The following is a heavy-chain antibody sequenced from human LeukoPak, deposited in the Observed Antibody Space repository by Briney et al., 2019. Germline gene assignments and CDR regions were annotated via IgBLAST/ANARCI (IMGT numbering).Heavy chain of an antibody. CDR1: GGTFSSYT. CDR2: IIPILGIA. V-gene: IGHV1-69*04. D-gene: IGHD1-1*01. J-gene: IGHJ5*02. Sequence: SVKVSCKASGGTFSSYTISWVRQAPGQGLEWMGRIIPILGIANYAQKFQGRVTITADESTSTAYMELSSLRSEDTAVYYCARDTDNWNDGNWFDPWGQGTLVTVSS. CDR3: ARDTDNWNDGNWFDP.